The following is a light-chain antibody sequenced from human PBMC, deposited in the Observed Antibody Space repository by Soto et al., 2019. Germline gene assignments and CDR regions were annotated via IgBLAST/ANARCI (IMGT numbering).Light chain of an antibody. CDR2: GAS. CDR1: QSISSD. Sequence: EIVMTQSPATLSVSPGERATLSCRASQSISSDLAWYQQKPGQAPRLLIYGASTRTTDIPDRISGSGSGTDFTLTISSLQSEDFAVYYCQQYNKWPPQYTFGQGTKLEIK. CDR3: QQYNKWPPQYT. V-gene: IGKV3-15*01. J-gene: IGKJ2*01.